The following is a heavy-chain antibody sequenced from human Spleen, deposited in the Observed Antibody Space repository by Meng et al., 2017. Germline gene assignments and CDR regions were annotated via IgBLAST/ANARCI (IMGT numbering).Heavy chain of an antibody. CDR1: GFIFDDYA. V-gene: IGHV3-9*01. Sequence: SLKISCAASGFIFDDYAMHWVRQAPGKGLEWVSGISWNSGSIMYADSVEGRFTISRDNAKNSLFLQMNSLRPEDTALYYCAKVTDLTAGPFDYWGQGTLVTVSS. D-gene: IGHD6-13*01. CDR2: ISWNSGSI. CDR3: AKVTDLTAGPFDY. J-gene: IGHJ4*02.